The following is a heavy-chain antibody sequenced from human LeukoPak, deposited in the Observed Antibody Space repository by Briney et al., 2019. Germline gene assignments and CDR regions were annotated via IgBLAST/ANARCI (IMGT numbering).Heavy chain of an antibody. D-gene: IGHD1-7*01. CDR1: GGSISSYY. V-gene: IGHV4-59*01. CDR3: ARDNWNYGSSVDV. Sequence: KTSETLSLTCTVSGGSISSYYWSWIRQPPGKGLEWIGYIYYSGSTNYNPSLKSRVTISVDTSKNQFSLKLSSVTAADTAVYYCARDNWNYGSSVDVWGQGTTVTVSS. CDR2: IYYSGST. J-gene: IGHJ6*02.